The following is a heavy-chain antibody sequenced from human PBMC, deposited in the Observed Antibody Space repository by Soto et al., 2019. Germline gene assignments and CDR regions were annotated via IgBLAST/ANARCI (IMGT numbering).Heavy chain of an antibody. J-gene: IGHJ4*02. CDR3: ARATHDYGALDY. D-gene: IGHD4-17*01. V-gene: IGHV3-21*01. Sequence: EVQLVESGGGLVKPGGSLRLSCTATGFTFSSHNMNWVRQAPGKGLEWVSYISTWSSYTFYADSVKGRFTISRDNAKNSLFLLMNSLRAEDTAVYYCARATHDYGALDYWGQGALVTVSS. CDR2: ISTWSSYT. CDR1: GFTFSSHN.